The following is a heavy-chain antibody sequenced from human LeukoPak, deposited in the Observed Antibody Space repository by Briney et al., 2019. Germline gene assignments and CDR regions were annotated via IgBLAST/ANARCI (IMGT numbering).Heavy chain of an antibody. CDR1: GGTFSSHA. V-gene: IGHV1-8*02. J-gene: IGHJ4*02. CDR2: MNPNSGNT. CDR3: ARVVVLRRKGIYYFDY. D-gene: IGHD3-3*01. Sequence: GASVKVSSKASGGTFSSHAIAWVRQAPGQGLEWMGWMNPNSGNTGYAQKFQGRVTMTRNTSISTAYMELSSLRPEDTAVYYCARVVVLRRKGIYYFDYWGQGTLVTVSS.